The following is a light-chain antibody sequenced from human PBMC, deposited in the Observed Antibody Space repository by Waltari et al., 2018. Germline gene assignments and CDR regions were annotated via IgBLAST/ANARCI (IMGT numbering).Light chain of an antibody. CDR2: DAS. J-gene: IGKJ4*01. V-gene: IGKV3-11*01. CDR1: QRVNYF. Sequence: CRARQRVNYFLAWFQQKPGQAPSLLIYDASNMATGIPARFSGSGSGTDFTLTISSLEPEDFAVYYCQQRTNWPLTFGGGTKVEIK. CDR3: QQRTNWPLT.